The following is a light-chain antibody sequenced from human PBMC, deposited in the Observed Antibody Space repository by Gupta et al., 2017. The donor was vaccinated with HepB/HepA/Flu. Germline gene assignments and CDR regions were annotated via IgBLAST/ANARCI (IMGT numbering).Light chain of an antibody. CDR3: QQYGDSPET. J-gene: IGKJ1*01. CDR2: GAS. V-gene: IGKV3-20*01. Sequence: EVVLTQSPGTLSLSQGETATLSCRTSQSVSSSFLAWYQQKPGQAPRLLIYGASSRATGIPDRFSGSGSGTDFTLTISRLEPDDFAVYFCQQYGDSPETFGQGTKVEIE. CDR1: QSVSSSF.